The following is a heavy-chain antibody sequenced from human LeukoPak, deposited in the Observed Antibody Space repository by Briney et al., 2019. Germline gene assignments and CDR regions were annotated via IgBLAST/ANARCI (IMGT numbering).Heavy chain of an antibody. CDR3: ARGIAAAGDWRYYFDY. V-gene: IGHV4-30-4*01. Sequence: PSETLSLTCTVSGGSISSGDYSWSWIRQPPGQGLEWIGYIYYSGSTYYNPSLKSRVTVSVDTSKNQFSLKLSSVTAADTAVYYCARGIAAAGDWRYYFDYWGQGTLVTVSS. CDR1: GGSISSGDYS. D-gene: IGHD6-13*01. CDR2: IYYSGST. J-gene: IGHJ4*02.